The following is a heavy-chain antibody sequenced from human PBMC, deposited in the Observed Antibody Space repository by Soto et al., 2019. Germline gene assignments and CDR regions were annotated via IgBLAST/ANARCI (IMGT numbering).Heavy chain of an antibody. Sequence: SQTLSLTCAISGDSVSSNSAAWNWIRQSPSRGLEWLGRTYYRSKWYNDYAVSVKSRITINPDTSKNQFSLQLNSVTPEDTAVYYCARDLNYGSGSYYLDYYYYYMDVWGKGTTVTVSS. V-gene: IGHV6-1*01. CDR3: ARDLNYGSGSYYLDYYYYYMDV. CDR1: GDSVSSNSAA. J-gene: IGHJ6*03. CDR2: TYYRSKWYN. D-gene: IGHD3-10*01.